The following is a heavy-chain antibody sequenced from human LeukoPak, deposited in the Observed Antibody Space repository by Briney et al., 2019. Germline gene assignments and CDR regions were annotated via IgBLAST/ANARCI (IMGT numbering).Heavy chain of an antibody. D-gene: IGHD6-13*01. CDR2: INHSGST. V-gene: IGHV4-34*01. J-gene: IGHJ2*01. CDR1: GGSFSGYY. CDR3: ARERRYSSSWYGPFDL. Sequence: PSETLSLTCAVYGGSFSGYYWSWIRQPPGKGLEWIGEINHSGSTNYNPSLKSRVTISVDTSKNQFSLKLSSVTAADTAVYYCARERRYSSSWYGPFDLWGRGTLVTVSS.